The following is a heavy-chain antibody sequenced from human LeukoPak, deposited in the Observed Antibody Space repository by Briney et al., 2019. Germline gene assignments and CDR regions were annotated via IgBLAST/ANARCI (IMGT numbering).Heavy chain of an antibody. CDR3: TRDFDFSSGWITD. V-gene: IGHV3-66*01. Sequence: GGSLRLSCAASGFTVSSNYMSWVRQAPGKGLEWVSVIYSGGSTYYADPVKGRFTISRDNSKNTLFLQMNSLRGDDTAVYYCTRDFDFSSGWITDWGQGTLVTVSS. CDR2: IYSGGST. CDR1: GFTVSSNY. J-gene: IGHJ4*02. D-gene: IGHD6-19*01.